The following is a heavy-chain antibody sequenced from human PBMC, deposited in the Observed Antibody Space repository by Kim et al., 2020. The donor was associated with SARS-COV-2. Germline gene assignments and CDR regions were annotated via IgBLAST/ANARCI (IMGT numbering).Heavy chain of an antibody. J-gene: IGHJ4*02. CDR1: GGSISSGGYY. CDR3: ARGGSSSYNY. Sequence: SETLSLTCTVSGGSISSGGYYWSWIRQHPGKGLEWIGYFYYSGSTYYNPSLKSRVTISVDTSKNQFFLKLSSVTAADTAVYYCARGGSSSYNYWGQGTLVTVSS. D-gene: IGHD6-13*01. V-gene: IGHV4-31*03. CDR2: FYYSGST.